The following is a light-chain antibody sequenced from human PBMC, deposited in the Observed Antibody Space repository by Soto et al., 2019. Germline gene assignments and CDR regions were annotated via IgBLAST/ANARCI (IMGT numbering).Light chain of an antibody. V-gene: IGLV2-11*01. J-gene: IGLJ1*01. CDR3: CSYAGTYSYV. CDR2: DVN. Sequence: QSVLTQPRSVSGSPGQSVTISCTGASSDVGAYNYVSWYQQHPGKAPKFLIYDVNKRPSGVPDRFSGSKSGNTASLTISGLQAEDEAEYYCCSYAGTYSYVLGTGTKVTV. CDR1: SSDVGAYNY.